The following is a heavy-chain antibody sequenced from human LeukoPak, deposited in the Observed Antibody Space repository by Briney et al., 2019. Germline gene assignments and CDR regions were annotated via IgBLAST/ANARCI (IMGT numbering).Heavy chain of an antibody. D-gene: IGHD5-18*01. CDR3: ARGGYSYGYFWFDP. CDR2: VYHSGST. V-gene: IGHV4-38-2*01. Sequence: SETLSLTCAVSGYSISSGYYWGWIRQPPGKGLEWIGSVYHSGSTYYNPSLKSRVTISVDTSKNQFSQKLSSVTAADTAVYYCARGGYSYGYFWFDPWGQGTLVTVSS. J-gene: IGHJ5*02. CDR1: GYSISSGYY.